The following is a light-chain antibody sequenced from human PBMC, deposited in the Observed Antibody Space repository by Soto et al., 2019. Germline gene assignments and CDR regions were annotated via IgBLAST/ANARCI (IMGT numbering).Light chain of an antibody. V-gene: IGKV1-33*01. CDR3: QQFDDLPLT. Sequence: DIQMTQSPSSLSASVGDRVTITCQASHDIKKYLNWYQQKAHKVPKLLIHDVSTLATGVPSRFTGSGSGTDFTLTINSLQPEDVATYYCQQFDDLPLTFGGGPKVDIK. J-gene: IGKJ4*01. CDR2: DVS. CDR1: HDIKKY.